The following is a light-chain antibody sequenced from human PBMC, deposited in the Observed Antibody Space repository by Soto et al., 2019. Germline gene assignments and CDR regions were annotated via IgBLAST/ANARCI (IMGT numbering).Light chain of an antibody. V-gene: IGKV1-5*03. J-gene: IGKJ1*01. CDR3: QHYKSYAWT. CDR1: QSIDSW. Sequence: DIQMTQSPSTMSASVGDRVTITCRASQSIDSWLAWYQQKPGKAPKFLMYKASNLESGVPLRFSGSGSETEFTLALSSLQPDDFAIYYCQHYKSYAWTFGQGTKVELK. CDR2: KAS.